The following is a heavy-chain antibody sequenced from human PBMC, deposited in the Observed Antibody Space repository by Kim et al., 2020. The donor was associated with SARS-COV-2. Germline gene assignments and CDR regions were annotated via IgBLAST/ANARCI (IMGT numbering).Heavy chain of an antibody. D-gene: IGHD3-9*01. J-gene: IGHJ6*02. CDR3: ARDRYYDILTGYYFDEAYYYYYGMDV. CDR2: INPNSGGT. CDR1: GYTFTGYY. Sequence: ASVKVSCKASGYTFTGYYMHWVRQAPGQGLEWMGWINPNSGGTNYAQKFQGWVTMTRDTSISTAYMELSRLRSDDTAVYYCARDRYYDILTGYYFDEAYYYYYGMDVWGQGTTVTVSS. V-gene: IGHV1-2*04.